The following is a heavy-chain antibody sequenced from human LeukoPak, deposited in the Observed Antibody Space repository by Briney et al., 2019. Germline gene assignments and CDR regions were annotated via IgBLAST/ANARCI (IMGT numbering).Heavy chain of an antibody. Sequence: GESLKVSCKGSGYSFTSYWIGWVRQMPGKGLECMGIIYPGDSDTRYSPSFQGQATISADKSISTAYLQWSSLKASDTAMYYCARPYYYGSGSRGTHYYYYMDVWGKGTTVTVSS. CDR3: ARPYYYGSGSRGTHYYYYMDV. CDR2: IYPGDSDT. CDR1: GYSFTSYW. V-gene: IGHV5-51*01. D-gene: IGHD3-10*01. J-gene: IGHJ6*03.